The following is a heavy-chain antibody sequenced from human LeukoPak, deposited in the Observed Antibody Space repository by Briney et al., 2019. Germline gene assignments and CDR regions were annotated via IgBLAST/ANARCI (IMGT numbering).Heavy chain of an antibody. CDR2: INSDGSST. Sequence: AGGSLRLSCAASGFTFSSYWVHWVRQAPGKGLVWVSRINSDGSSTSYADSVKGRFTISRDNAKNTLYLQMNSLRGEDTALYYCARGPFTTVTAFDLWGRGTLVTVSS. CDR3: ARGPFTTVTAFDL. D-gene: IGHD4-17*01. CDR1: GFTFSSYW. V-gene: IGHV3-74*01. J-gene: IGHJ2*01.